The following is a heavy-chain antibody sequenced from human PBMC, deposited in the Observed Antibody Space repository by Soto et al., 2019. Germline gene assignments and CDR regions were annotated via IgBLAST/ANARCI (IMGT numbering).Heavy chain of an antibody. CDR1: GYSFAGYW. V-gene: IGHV5-51*01. CDR3: ARLPGVRGVFDGFNV. D-gene: IGHD3-10*01. CDR2: IYPGDSDT. Sequence: GESLKISCKGSGYSFAGYWSGWVRQMPGKGLDWMGVIYPGDSDTRYSPSFHGQVTMSADKSISTAYLQWSSLKASATAMYFCARLPGVRGVFDGFNVWGQGTMVTVSS. J-gene: IGHJ3*01.